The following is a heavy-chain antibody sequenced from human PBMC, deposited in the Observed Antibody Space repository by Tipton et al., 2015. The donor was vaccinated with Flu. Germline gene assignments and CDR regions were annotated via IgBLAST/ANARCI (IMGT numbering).Heavy chain of an antibody. CDR1: GSSIGSSYY. Sequence: LRLSCSVSGSSIGSSYYWAWVRQPPGKGLEWIGNIHQSGSTYYNSFLRSRVTLSVDRSKNQFSVRLASVTAADTAVYYCARRDFSNYVSDPKNWFDSWGQGTQVTVSS. D-gene: IGHD4-11*01. CDR2: IHQSGST. CDR3: ARRDFSNYVSDPKNWFDS. V-gene: IGHV4-38-2*01. J-gene: IGHJ5*01.